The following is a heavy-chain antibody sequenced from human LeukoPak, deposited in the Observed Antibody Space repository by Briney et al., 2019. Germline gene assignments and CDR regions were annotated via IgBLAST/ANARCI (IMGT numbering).Heavy chain of an antibody. CDR3: AKVNSSGWYFYYYYMDV. CDR1: GFTFSSSA. V-gene: IGHV3-23*01. D-gene: IGHD6-19*01. J-gene: IGHJ6*03. CDR2: ISGSGGST. Sequence: PGGSLRLSCAASGFTFSSSAMNWVRQAPGKGLEWVSAISGSGGSTYYADSVKGRFTISRDNSKNTLYLQMNSLRAEDTAVSYCAKVNSSGWYFYYYYMDVWGKGTTVTVSS.